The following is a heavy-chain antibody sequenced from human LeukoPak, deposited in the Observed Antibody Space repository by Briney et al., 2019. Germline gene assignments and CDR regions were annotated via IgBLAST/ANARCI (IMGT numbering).Heavy chain of an antibody. J-gene: IGHJ4*02. Sequence: PGGSLRLSCAASGFTFRRFAMSWVREAPGKGLEWGSDISGRGGDTYYADSVKGRLTISRDNSKNTLYLQMNSLRAEDTAVYYCAKVPYYDILTGYYDYWGQGTLVTVSS. CDR3: AKVPYYDILTGYYDY. CDR2: ISGRGGDT. V-gene: IGHV3-23*01. CDR1: GFTFRRFA. D-gene: IGHD3-9*01.